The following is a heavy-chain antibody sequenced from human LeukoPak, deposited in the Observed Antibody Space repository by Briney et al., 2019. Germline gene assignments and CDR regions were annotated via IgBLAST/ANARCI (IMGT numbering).Heavy chain of an antibody. D-gene: IGHD5-24*01. CDR3: AKDVGGMMATIGGY. V-gene: IGHV3-64*01. J-gene: IGHJ4*02. CDR2: ISSNGGST. CDR1: GFTFSSYA. Sequence: QPGGSLRLSCAASGFTFSSYAMHWVRQAPGKGLEYVSAISSNGGSTYYANSVKGRFTISRDNSKNTLYLQMNSLRAEGTAVYYCAKDVGGMMATIGGYWGQGTLVTVSS.